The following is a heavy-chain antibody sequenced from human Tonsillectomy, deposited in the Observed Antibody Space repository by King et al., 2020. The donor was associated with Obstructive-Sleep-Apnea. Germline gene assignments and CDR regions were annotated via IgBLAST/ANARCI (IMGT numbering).Heavy chain of an antibody. CDR1: GYSISSGYY. D-gene: IGHD6-19*01. J-gene: IGHJ4*02. Sequence: VQLQESGPGLVKASETLSLTCTVSGYSISSGYYWGWIRQPPGKGLEWIGSIYHSGSTYYNASLKKPVTISVLTSKNPFSLKLSSLTAADTAVFYCARGGYSSGWLTFDYWSQGSLVTVSS. CDR2: IYHSGST. V-gene: IGHV4-38-2*02. CDR3: ARGGYSSGWLTFDY.